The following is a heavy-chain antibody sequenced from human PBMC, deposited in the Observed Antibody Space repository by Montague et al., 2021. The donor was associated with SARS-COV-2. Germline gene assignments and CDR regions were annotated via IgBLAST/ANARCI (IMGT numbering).Heavy chain of an antibody. D-gene: IGHD3-10*01. J-gene: IGHJ6*02. Sequence: SETLSLTCAVCGGSFSGYCWSWIRQPPGKGLEWIGEINHSGSTNYNPSLKSRVTISVDTSKNQFSLKLSSVTAADTAVYYCARVRYYGSGTSLGMDAWGQGTTVTVSS. CDR2: INHSGST. V-gene: IGHV4-34*01. CDR3: ARVRYYGSGTSLGMDA. CDR1: GGSFSGYC.